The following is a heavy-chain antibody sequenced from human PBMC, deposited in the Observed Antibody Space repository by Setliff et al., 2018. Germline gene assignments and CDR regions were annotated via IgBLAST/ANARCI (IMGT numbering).Heavy chain of an antibody. D-gene: IGHD5-18*01. CDR1: GGSISSSSYY. CDR2: IYTSGST. Sequence: SETLSLTCTVSGGSISSSSYYWGWIRQPPGKGLEWIGRIYTSGSTNYNPSLKSRVTMSVDTSKNQFSLKLSSVTAADTAVYYCARDRRGYSYGSLGYYYYYMDVWGKGTTVTVSS. CDR3: ARDRRGYSYGSLGYYYYYMDV. V-gene: IGHV4-39*07. J-gene: IGHJ6*03.